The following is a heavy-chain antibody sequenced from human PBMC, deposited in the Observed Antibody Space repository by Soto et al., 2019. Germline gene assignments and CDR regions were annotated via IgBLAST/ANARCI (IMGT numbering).Heavy chain of an antibody. CDR2: ISGGGDST. J-gene: IGHJ4*02. D-gene: IGHD2-2*01. CDR3: AKRSLTPAAMKSPFDY. Sequence: EVQLLESGGGLVQPGGSLRLSCAASGFTFSNYAMSWVRQAPGKGLEWVSIISGGGDSTYYADSVKGRFTISRDNSKNSLYLQVNSPRAEDTAAYYCAKRSLTPAAMKSPFDYWGQGTLVTVSS. CDR1: GFTFSNYA. V-gene: IGHV3-23*01.